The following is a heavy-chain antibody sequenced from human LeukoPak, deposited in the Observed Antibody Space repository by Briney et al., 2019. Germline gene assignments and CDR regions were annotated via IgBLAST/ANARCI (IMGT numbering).Heavy chain of an antibody. CDR3: ARVTTGSAMVRGVDDNGMDV. Sequence: GASVKVSCKASGGTFSSYAISWVRQAPGQGLEWMGRIIPILGIANYAQKFQGRVTITADKSTSTAYMELSSLRSEDTAVYYCARVTTGSAMVRGVDDNGMDVWGQGTTVTVSS. CDR2: IIPILGIA. D-gene: IGHD3-10*01. J-gene: IGHJ6*02. CDR1: GGTFSSYA. V-gene: IGHV1-69*04.